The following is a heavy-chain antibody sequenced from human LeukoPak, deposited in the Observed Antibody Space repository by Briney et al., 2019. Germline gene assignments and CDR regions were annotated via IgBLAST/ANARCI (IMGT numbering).Heavy chain of an antibody. V-gene: IGHV3-33*01. J-gene: IGHJ3*02. Sequence: GGSLRLSCAASGFTFSNYGMHWVRQAPGKGLEWVAVIWYDGSNKDYADSVKGRFIISRDNAKNSLYLQINSLRAEDTAVYYCARGGRDHAFDIWGQGTMVTVSS. CDR2: IWYDGSNK. CDR3: ARGGRDHAFDI. CDR1: GFTFSNYG. D-gene: IGHD3-16*01.